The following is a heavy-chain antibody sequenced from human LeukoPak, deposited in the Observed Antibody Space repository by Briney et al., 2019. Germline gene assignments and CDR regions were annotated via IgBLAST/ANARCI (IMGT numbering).Heavy chain of an antibody. CDR3: AREREGIAVDGTFFDI. V-gene: IGHV1-69*06. CDR1: GGTFSSYA. CDR2: IIPIFGTA. J-gene: IGHJ3*02. D-gene: IGHD6-19*01. Sequence: SVKVSCKASGGTFSSYAISWVRQAPGQGLEWMGGIIPIFGTANYAQKFQGRVTITADKSTSTAYMELSSLRSEDTAVYYCAREREGIAVDGTFFDIWGQGTMVTVSS.